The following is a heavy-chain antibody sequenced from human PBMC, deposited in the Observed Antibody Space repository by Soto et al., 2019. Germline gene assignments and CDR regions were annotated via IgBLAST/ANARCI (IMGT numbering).Heavy chain of an antibody. V-gene: IGHV3-30*18. CDR3: AKEGALSGWTYGDY. J-gene: IGHJ4*02. CDR2: ISYDGNEK. Sequence: QVQLVESGGGVVQPGRSLRLSCADSGFTFSTYGMHWVRQAPGKGLEWVAVISYDGNEKHYADSVKGRFTISRDNSKDTLSLQMNSLRAEDTAVYYCAKEGALSGWTYGDYCGQGTLVTVSS. CDR1: GFTFSTYG. D-gene: IGHD6-19*01.